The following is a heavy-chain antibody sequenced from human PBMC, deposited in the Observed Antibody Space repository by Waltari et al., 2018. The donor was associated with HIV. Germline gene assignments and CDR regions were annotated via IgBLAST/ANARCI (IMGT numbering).Heavy chain of an antibody. V-gene: IGHV3-21*04. Sequence: DVYLVESGGGVVTTGGSIRLSCEASGFEFRHYSLNWVRQSPMGGLEWVASIRRGNNEKNYQDSVRGRFVISRDNSESSVYLQMDSLREEDTATYFCVRDDPGYGPIDFWGQGTLVTV. CDR2: IRRGNNEK. D-gene: IGHD3-10*01. CDR1: GFEFRHYS. CDR3: VRDDPGYGPIDF. J-gene: IGHJ4*02.